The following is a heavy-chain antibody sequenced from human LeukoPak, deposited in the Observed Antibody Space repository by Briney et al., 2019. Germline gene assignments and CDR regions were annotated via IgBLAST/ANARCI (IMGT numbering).Heavy chain of an antibody. CDR2: IIPILGIA. J-gene: IGHJ5*02. V-gene: IGHV1-69*04. CDR1: GGTFSSYA. Sequence: SVKVSCKASGGTFSSYAISWVRQAPGQGLEWMGRIIPILGIANYAQKFQGRVTITADKSASTAYMELSSLRSEDTAVYYCARDQGDWFDPWGQGTLVTVSS. D-gene: IGHD3-16*01. CDR3: ARDQGDWFDP.